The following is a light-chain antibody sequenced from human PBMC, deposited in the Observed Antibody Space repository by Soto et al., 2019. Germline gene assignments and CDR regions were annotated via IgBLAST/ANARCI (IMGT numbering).Light chain of an antibody. CDR2: GAS. V-gene: IGKV3-20*01. J-gene: IGKJ5*01. CDR1: PSVRSPY. CDR3: QEYGSSPIT. Sequence: EIVLPQSLGTLPLSPGDCSTLSRRDSPSVRSPYLAWYQQKPGQANRLLIYGASTRATGIPDRFSGDGSVTHLTLTISRLEAEEFVMYYCQEYGSSPITFGHGTRLEIK.